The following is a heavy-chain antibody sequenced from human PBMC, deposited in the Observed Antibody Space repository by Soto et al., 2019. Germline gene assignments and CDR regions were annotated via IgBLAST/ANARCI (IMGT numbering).Heavy chain of an antibody. CDR2: IASGGGVP. Sequence: GGSLRLSCAASGFTFSDYAMTWVRQAPGKGLEWVSSIASGGGVPYYADSVKGRFIISRNNSRNTLFLRMDSLRAEDTAVYYCAKGDGRIIPRHFDYWGQGTLVTSPQ. CDR1: GFTFSDYA. V-gene: IGHV3-23*01. J-gene: IGHJ4*02. CDR3: AKGDGRIIPRHFDY. D-gene: IGHD1-20*01.